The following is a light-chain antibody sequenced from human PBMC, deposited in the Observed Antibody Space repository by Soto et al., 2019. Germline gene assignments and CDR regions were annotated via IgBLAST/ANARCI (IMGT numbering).Light chain of an antibody. CDR3: ISYTTSSTSYV. J-gene: IGLJ1*01. CDR2: EVS. V-gene: IGLV2-14*01. CDR1: SSDVGLYNY. Sequence: QSVLTQPASVSGSPGQSITISCTGTSSDVGLYNYVSWYQQYPGKDPKLMIFEVSNRPSGVSNRFSCSKSGNTASLTISGLQAEDEADYYCISYTTSSTSYVFGTGTKVTVL.